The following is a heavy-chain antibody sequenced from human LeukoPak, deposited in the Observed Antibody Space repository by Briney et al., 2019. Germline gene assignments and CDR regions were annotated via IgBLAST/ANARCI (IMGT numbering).Heavy chain of an antibody. J-gene: IGHJ3*02. D-gene: IGHD6-13*01. V-gene: IGHV1-69*13. CDR3: ARDRMTGYSIRMGAFDS. CDR1: GGTFSSYA. Sequence: ASVKVSCKASGGTFSSYAISWVRQAPGQGLEWMGGIIPIFGTANYAQKFQGRVTITADESTSTAYMELSSLRSEDTAVYYCARDRMTGYSIRMGAFDSWGQGTMVTVSS. CDR2: IIPIFGTA.